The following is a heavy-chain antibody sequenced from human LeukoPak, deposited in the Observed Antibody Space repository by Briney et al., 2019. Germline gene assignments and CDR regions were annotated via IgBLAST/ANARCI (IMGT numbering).Heavy chain of an antibody. V-gene: IGHV1-2*02. CDR3: AKGRVVAGSKSLTYHWFDP. D-gene: IGHD6-19*01. CDR1: GYAFTGYY. J-gene: IGHJ5*02. CDR2: INPNSGGT. Sequence: ASVKVSCKASGYAFTGYYIHWGRQAPGQGLEWMGWINPNSGGTKYAQKFQGRVTMTRDTPITTAYMGLSRLRSDDTAVYYCAKGRVVAGSKSLTYHWFDPWGQGTLVTVSS.